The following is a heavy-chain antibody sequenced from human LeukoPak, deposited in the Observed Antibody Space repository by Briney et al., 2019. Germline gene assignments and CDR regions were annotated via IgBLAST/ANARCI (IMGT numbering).Heavy chain of an antibody. Sequence: SETLSLTCTVSGTSITRTHWSWIRQPPGRGLESVGYVYDTGDTNYNPSLKSRVTMSLDTSKNQFSPTLSSVTAADTAVYYCARRGTSGNYQMLHFDSWGQGILVTVSS. CDR3: ARRGTSGNYQMLHFDS. D-gene: IGHD1-7*01. CDR2: VYDTGDT. J-gene: IGHJ4*02. CDR1: GTSITRTH. V-gene: IGHV4-59*08.